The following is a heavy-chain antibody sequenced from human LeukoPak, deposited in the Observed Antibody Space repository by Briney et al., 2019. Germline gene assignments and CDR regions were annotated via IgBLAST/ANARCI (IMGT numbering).Heavy chain of an antibody. CDR1: GFTFSSYD. Sequence: GGSLGLSCAASGFTFSSYDMNWVRQAPGKGLEWVSVISGSGGSTYYADSVQGRFTISRDNSKNTLYLQMNSLRAEDTAVYYCAKDRRGSSGWSSPFDYWGQGTLVTVSS. CDR2: ISGSGGST. CDR3: AKDRRGSSGWSSPFDY. V-gene: IGHV3-23*01. J-gene: IGHJ4*02. D-gene: IGHD6-19*01.